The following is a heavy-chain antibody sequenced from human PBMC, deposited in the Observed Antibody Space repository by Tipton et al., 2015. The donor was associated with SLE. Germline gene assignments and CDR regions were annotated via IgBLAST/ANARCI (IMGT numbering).Heavy chain of an antibody. CDR3: ARDRIVVVDY. Sequence: RSLRLSCAASGFTFSSYAMHWVRQAPGKGLEWVAVISYDGSNKYYADSVKGRFTISRDNSKNTLYLQMNSLRAEDTAVYYCARDRIVVVDYWGQGTLVTVSS. J-gene: IGHJ4*02. D-gene: IGHD3-22*01. CDR2: ISYDGSNK. CDR1: GFTFSSYA. V-gene: IGHV3-30-3*01.